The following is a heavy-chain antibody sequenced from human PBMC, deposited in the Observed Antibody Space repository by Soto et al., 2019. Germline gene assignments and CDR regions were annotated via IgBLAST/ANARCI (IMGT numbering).Heavy chain of an antibody. Sequence: SETLSLTCTVSGGSISSYYWSWIRQPPGKGLEWIGYIYYSGSTNYNPSLKSRVTISVDTSKNQFSLKLSSVTAADTAVYYCARHVWEYSRSLTIDYWGQGTLVTVSS. D-gene: IGHD6-6*01. CDR2: IYYSGST. J-gene: IGHJ4*02. CDR3: ARHVWEYSRSLTIDY. V-gene: IGHV4-59*08. CDR1: GGSISSYY.